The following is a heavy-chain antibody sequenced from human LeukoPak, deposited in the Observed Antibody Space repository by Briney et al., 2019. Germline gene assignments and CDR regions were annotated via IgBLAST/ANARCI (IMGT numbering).Heavy chain of an antibody. V-gene: IGHV4-61*02. D-gene: IGHD3-22*01. CDR2: IYTSGST. CDR1: GGSISSGSYY. J-gene: IGHJ4*02. Sequence: SETLSLTCTVSGGSISSGSYYWSWIRQPAGKGLEWIGRIYTSGSTNYNPSLKSRVTISVDTSKNQFSLKLSSVTAADTAVYYCARDGYYYDSSGYYRGGFDYWGQGTLVTVSS. CDR3: ARDGYYYDSSGYYRGGFDY.